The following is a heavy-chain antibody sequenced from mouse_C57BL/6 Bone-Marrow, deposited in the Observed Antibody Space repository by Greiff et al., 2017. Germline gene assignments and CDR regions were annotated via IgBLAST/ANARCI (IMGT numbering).Heavy chain of an antibody. CDR1: GFTFSDYG. J-gene: IGHJ4*01. D-gene: IGHD2-1*01. Sequence: EVKLMESGGGLVKPGGSLKLSCAASGFTFSDYGMHWVRQAPEQGLEWVAYISSGSSTIYYADTGKGRFTLSRDNAKNTLFLQMTSLRSEDTAMYYCAGGNYEREMDYWGQGTSVTVSS. V-gene: IGHV5-17*01. CDR2: ISSGSSTI. CDR3: AGGNYEREMDY.